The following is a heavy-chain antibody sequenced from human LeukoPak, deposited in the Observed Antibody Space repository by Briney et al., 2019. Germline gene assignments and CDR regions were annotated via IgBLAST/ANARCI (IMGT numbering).Heavy chain of an antibody. V-gene: IGHV3-23*01. D-gene: IGHD3-3*01. Sequence: GGSLRLSCAASGFTFSSYAMSWVRQAPGKGLEWVSAISGSGGSTYYADSVKGRFTISRDNSKNTLYLQMNSLRAEDTAVYYCAKTGGLVWSGYYTRLDPWGQGTLVTVSS. CDR3: AKTGGLVWSGYYTRLDP. CDR2: ISGSGGST. J-gene: IGHJ5*02. CDR1: GFTFSSYA.